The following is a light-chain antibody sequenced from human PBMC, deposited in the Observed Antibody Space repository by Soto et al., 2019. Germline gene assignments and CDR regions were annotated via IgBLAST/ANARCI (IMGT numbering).Light chain of an antibody. CDR1: QTVRNNY. V-gene: IGKV3-20*01. Sequence: EFVLTQSPGTLSLSPGERATLSCRASQTVRNNYLAWYQQKPGQAPRLLIYDASSRATGIPDRFSGGGSGTDFTLTIGRLEPEDLAVYYCQQFSSYPLTFGGGTKV. CDR2: DAS. J-gene: IGKJ4*01. CDR3: QQFSSYPLT.